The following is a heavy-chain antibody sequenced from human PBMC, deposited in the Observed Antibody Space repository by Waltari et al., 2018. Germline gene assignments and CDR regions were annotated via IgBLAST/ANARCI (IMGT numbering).Heavy chain of an antibody. CDR3: AMGNGAVIKDSFDT. V-gene: IGHV1-8*01. CDR2: MNPNSGST. D-gene: IGHD3-10*01. CDR1: GYTFTSDD. J-gene: IGHJ3*02. Sequence: QLQLVQSGAEVKKPGASVKVSCKASGYTFTSDDMNWVRQATGQGLEWMGWMNPNSGSTGYAQKFQGRVTMTRDTSISTAYMELRSLTSEDTAVYYCAMGNGAVIKDSFDTWGQGTMVTVSS.